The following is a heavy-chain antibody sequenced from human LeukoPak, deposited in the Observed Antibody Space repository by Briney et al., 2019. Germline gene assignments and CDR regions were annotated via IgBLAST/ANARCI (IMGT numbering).Heavy chain of an antibody. D-gene: IGHD6-19*01. J-gene: IGHJ3*02. V-gene: IGHV3-9*01. CDR3: AKDSGYSSGWSAFDI. CDR2: ISWNSDFI. CDR1: GFTFDDYA. Sequence: GRSLRLSCAASGFTFDDYAMHWVRQPPGKGLEWVSGISWNSDFIGYADSLTGRFTISRDNAKNSLFLQMNSLRAEDTALYYCAKDSGYSSGWSAFDIWGQGTMVAVSS.